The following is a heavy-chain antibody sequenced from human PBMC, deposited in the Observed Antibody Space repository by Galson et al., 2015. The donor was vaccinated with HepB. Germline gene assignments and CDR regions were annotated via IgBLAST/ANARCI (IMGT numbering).Heavy chain of an antibody. CDR3: ARDQGDDYVNYYYYHGMDV. J-gene: IGHJ6*02. D-gene: IGHD4-17*01. Sequence: SLILSCAASGFTVSSNYMCWVLQAPGLGQLWAPVVDNSARQHYPDSSKCRFTISRDNSKNTLYLQVNSLRAEDTAVYYCARDQGDDYVNYYYYHGMDVWGQGTTVTVSS. CDR2: VDNSARQ. V-gene: IGHV3-66*03. CDR1: GFTVSSNY.